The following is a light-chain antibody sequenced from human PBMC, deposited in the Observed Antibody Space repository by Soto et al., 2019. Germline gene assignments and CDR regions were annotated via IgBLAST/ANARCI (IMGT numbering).Light chain of an antibody. CDR3: SSYTSSSTLGV. CDR2: DVS. Sequence: QSVLTQPASVSGSPVQSITISCTGTSSDVGGYNYVSWYQQHPGKATKLMIYDVSNRPSGVSNRFSGSKSGNTASLTISGLQAEDEADYYCSSYTSSSTLGVFGTGTKLTVL. J-gene: IGLJ1*01. CDR1: SSDVGGYNY. V-gene: IGLV2-14*01.